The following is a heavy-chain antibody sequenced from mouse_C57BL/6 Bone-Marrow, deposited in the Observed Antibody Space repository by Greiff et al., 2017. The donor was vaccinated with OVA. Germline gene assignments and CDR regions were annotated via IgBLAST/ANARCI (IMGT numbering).Heavy chain of an antibody. J-gene: IGHJ2*01. D-gene: IGHD1-1*02. CDR3: ARYGSSYYFDY. CDR2: ICPSDSET. CDR1: GYTFTSYW. V-gene: IGHV1-61*01. Sequence: QVQLQQPGAELVRPGSSVKLSCKASGYTFTSYWMDWVKQRPGQGLEWIGNICPSDSETNYNQKFKDKATLTVDKSSSTAYMQLSSLTSEDSAVYYCARYGSSYYFDYWGQGTTLTVSS.